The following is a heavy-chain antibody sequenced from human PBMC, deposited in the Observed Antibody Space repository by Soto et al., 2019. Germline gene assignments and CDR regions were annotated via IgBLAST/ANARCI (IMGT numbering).Heavy chain of an antibody. CDR2: IIPISRTV. V-gene: IGHV1-69*13. CDR3: ARDSPIPVSGAYYFDY. CDR1: GGTLSSPG. Sequence: SVKVSCKASGGTLSSPGISWVRQAPGQGLEWMGGIIPISRTVNNAQKFQGRVTLTADESTSTAYMELSSLRSEDTAVYYCARDSPIPVSGAYYFDYWGQGTLVTVSS. J-gene: IGHJ4*02. D-gene: IGHD6-19*01.